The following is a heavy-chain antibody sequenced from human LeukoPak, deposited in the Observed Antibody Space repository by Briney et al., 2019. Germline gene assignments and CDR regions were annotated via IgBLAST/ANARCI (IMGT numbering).Heavy chain of an antibody. Sequence: GGSLRLSCAASGFTFSNYWMGWVRQAPGKGLEWVANIKQDGSEKRYVDPVKGRFTISRDNAKNSLYLQMNSLRAEDTAVYYCARGSYHQWFLDYWGQGTLVTVSS. J-gene: IGHJ4*02. CDR1: GFTFSNYW. CDR3: ARGSYHQWFLDY. D-gene: IGHD1-26*01. V-gene: IGHV3-7*01. CDR2: IKQDGSEK.